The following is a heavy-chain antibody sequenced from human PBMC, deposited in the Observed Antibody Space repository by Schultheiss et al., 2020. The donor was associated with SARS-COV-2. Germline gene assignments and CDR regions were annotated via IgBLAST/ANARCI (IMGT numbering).Heavy chain of an antibody. D-gene: IGHD3-22*01. CDR1: DGSIYSGGYS. Sequence: SETLSLTCAVSDGSIYSGGYSWSWIRQPPGKGLEWLGYIYHRGSTYYNPSLKSRVTISVDRSKNQFSLKLSSVTAADTAVYYCARDPKIGYFDYWGQGTLVTVSS. J-gene: IGHJ4*02. V-gene: IGHV4-30-2*01. CDR3: ARDPKIGYFDY. CDR2: IYHRGST.